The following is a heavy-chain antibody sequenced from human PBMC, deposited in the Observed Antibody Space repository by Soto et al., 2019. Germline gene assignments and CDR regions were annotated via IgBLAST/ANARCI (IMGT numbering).Heavy chain of an antibody. D-gene: IGHD6-19*01. CDR3: AREEAVAGTFDY. Sequence: GGSLRLSCAASGFTFSSYAMHWVRQAPGKGLEWMAVISYDGSNKYYADSVKGRFTISRDNSKNTLYLQMNSLRAEDTAVYYCAREEAVAGTFDYWGQGTLVTVSS. V-gene: IGHV3-30-3*01. J-gene: IGHJ4*02. CDR2: ISYDGSNK. CDR1: GFTFSSYA.